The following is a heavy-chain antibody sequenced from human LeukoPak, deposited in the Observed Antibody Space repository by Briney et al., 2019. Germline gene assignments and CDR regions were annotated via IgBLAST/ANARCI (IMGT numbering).Heavy chain of an antibody. CDR1: GGTFSSYA. Sequence: ASVKVSCKASGGTFSSYAISWVRQAPGQGLEWMGGIIPIFGTANYAQKFQGRVTITADESTSTAYMELSSLRSEDTAVYYCAKVFRSGDLFVSDYWGQGTLVTVSS. V-gene: IGHV1-69*13. CDR2: IIPIFGTA. D-gene: IGHD4-17*01. J-gene: IGHJ4*02. CDR3: AKVFRSGDLFVSDY.